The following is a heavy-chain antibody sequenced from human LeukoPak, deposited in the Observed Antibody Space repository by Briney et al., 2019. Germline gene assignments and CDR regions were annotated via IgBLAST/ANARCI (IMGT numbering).Heavy chain of an antibody. CDR3: ARLYSSGWYYFDY. Sequence: GGSLRLSCAASGFTVSSNYMSWVRQAPGKGLEWVSVIYSGGSTYYADSVKGRFTISRDNSKNTLYLQMNSLRAEDTAVYHCARLYSSGWYYFDYWGQGTLVTVSS. CDR2: IYSGGST. D-gene: IGHD6-19*01. J-gene: IGHJ4*02. V-gene: IGHV3-53*01. CDR1: GFTVSSNY.